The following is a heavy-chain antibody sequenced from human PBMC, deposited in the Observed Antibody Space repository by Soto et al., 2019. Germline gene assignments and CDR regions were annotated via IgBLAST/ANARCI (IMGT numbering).Heavy chain of an antibody. CDR2: ISADKGNT. V-gene: IGHV1-18*04. Sequence: QGQLVQAGAEVKKPWASVNVSCRASGYTFTSYGLRWVRHAPGQARQWMGWISADKGNTNYAQKLKGRGAMTTDTSTSTSYLELRGLGSDYSAVYGCERSYRDKSRAPRLDYWGQGTLVTVSS. D-gene: IGHD3-16*02. CDR3: ERSYRDKSRAPRLDY. J-gene: IGHJ4*02. CDR1: GYTFTSYG.